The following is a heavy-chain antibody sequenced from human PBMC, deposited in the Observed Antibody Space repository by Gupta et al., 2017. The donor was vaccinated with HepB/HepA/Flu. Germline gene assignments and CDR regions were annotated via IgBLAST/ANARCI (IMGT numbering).Heavy chain of an antibody. D-gene: IGHD2-2*01. V-gene: IGHV1-2*02. J-gene: IGHJ6*03. CDR3: ASGMVVPAATRNTKYYYYYMDV. CDR2: INPNSGGT. Sequence: QVQLVQSGAEVKKPGASVKVSCKASGYTFTGYYMHWVRQAPGQGLEWMGWINPNSGGTNYAQKFQGRVTMTRDTSISTAYMELSRLRSDDTAVYYCASGMVVPAATRNTKYYYYYMDVWGKGTTVTVSS. CDR1: GYTFTGYY.